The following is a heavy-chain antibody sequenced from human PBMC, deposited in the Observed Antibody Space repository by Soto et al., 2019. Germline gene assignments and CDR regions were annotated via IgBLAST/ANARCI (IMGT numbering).Heavy chain of an antibody. Sequence: EVQLVESGGGLVKPGGSLRLSCAASGFTFSNAWMSWVRQAPGKGLEWVGRIKSKTDGGTTDYAAPVKGRFPISRDDSNNTLYLEMTSLKTEYTAVYYFTTEAYCSRTGCYGSHYYYMDVWGKGTTVTVSS. D-gene: IGHD2-2*01. J-gene: IGHJ6*03. V-gene: IGHV3-15*01. CDR2: IKSKTDGGTT. CDR1: GFTFSNAW. CDR3: TTEAYCSRTGCYGSHYYYMDV.